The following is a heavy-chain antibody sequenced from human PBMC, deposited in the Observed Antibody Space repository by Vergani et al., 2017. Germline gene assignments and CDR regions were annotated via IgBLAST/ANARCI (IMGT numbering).Heavy chain of an antibody. D-gene: IGHD1-1*01. J-gene: IGHJ4*02. CDR3: ARDPRYNWNVVYYFDY. V-gene: IGHV3-21*01. Sequence: EVQLVESGGGLVKPGGSLRLSCAASGFTFSSYSMNWVRQAPGKGLEWVSSISSSSSYIYYADSVKGRFTISRDNAKNSLSLQMNSLRAEDTAVYYCARDPRYNWNVVYYFDYWGQGTLVTVSS. CDR1: GFTFSSYS. CDR2: ISSSSSYI.